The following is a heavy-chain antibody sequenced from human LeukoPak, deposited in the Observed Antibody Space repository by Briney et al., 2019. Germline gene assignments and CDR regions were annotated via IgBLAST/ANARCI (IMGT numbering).Heavy chain of an antibody. D-gene: IGHD6-13*01. Sequence: PGGSLRLSCTASGFTFGDYAMSWVRPAPGKGLEWVGVIRSKAYGGTTEYAASVKGRFTISRDDSKSIAYLQMNSLKTEDTAVYYCTRVVAAAGPGLYYYYYGMDVWGQGTTVTVSS. V-gene: IGHV3-49*04. CDR1: GFTFGDYA. J-gene: IGHJ6*02. CDR3: TRVVAAAGPGLYYYYYGMDV. CDR2: IRSKAYGGTT.